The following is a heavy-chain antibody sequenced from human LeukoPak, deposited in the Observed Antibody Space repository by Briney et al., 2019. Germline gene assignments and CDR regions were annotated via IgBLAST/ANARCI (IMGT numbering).Heavy chain of an antibody. Sequence: GSVKVSCKASGYTFTSHAMHWVRQAPGQRLEWMGWINAGNGNTKYSQKFQGRVTITRDTSASTAYMELSSLRSEDTAVYYCARDSGVTYCSGGSCYSQYYYYGMDVWGQGTTVTVSS. D-gene: IGHD2-15*01. CDR1: GYTFTSHA. J-gene: IGHJ6*02. CDR2: INAGNGNT. CDR3: ARDSGVTYCSGGSCYSQYYYYGMDV. V-gene: IGHV1-3*01.